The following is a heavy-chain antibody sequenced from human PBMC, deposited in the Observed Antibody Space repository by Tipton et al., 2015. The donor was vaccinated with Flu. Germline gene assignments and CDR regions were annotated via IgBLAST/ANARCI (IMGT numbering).Heavy chain of an antibody. CDR2: IYTSGST. V-gene: IGHV4-4*07. CDR3: ARDDGDYGSESYHYYYGMDV. J-gene: IGHJ6*02. Sequence: GLVKPSETLSLTYTVSGDSISSYYWSWIRQPAGKGLEWLGRIYTSGSTNYNPSLKTRVTISVDTSKNQFSLKLSSVTAADTAVYYCARDDGDYGSESYHYYYGMDVWGQRTTVTVSS. D-gene: IGHD3-10*01. CDR1: GDSISSYY.